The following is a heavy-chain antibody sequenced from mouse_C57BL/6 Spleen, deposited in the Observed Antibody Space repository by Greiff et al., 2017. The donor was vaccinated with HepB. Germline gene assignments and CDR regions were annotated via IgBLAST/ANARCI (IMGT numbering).Heavy chain of an antibody. J-gene: IGHJ2*01. CDR2: INPNYGTT. CDR1: GYSFTDYN. D-gene: IGHD2-12*01. CDR3: ARERCYEWGYCDY. Sequence: VHVKQSGPELVKPGASVKISCKASGYSFTDYNMNWVKQSNGKSLEWIGVINPNYGTTSYNQKFKGKATLTVDQSSSTAYMQLNSLTSEDSAVDYCARERCYEWGYCDYWGQGTTLTVSS. V-gene: IGHV1-39*01.